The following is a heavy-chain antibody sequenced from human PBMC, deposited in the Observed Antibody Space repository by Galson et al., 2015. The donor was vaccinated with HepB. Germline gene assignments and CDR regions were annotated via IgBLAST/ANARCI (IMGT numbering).Heavy chain of an antibody. CDR3: ASSYCSSTSCYPGVGPNYGMDV. J-gene: IGHJ6*02. CDR2: INAGNGNT. Sequence: SVKVSCKASGYTFTSYAMHWVRQAPGQRLEWMGWINAGNGNTKYSQKFQGRVTITRDTSASTAYVELSSLRSEDTAVYYCASSYCSSTSCYPGVGPNYGMDVWGQGTTVTVSS. V-gene: IGHV1-3*01. D-gene: IGHD2-2*01. CDR1: GYTFTSYA.